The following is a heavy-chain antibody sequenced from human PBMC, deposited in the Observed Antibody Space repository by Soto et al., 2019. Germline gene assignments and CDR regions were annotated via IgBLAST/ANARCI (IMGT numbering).Heavy chain of an antibody. Sequence: QVQLQESGPGLVKPSQTLSLTCAVSGGSISSGGAYYWSWIRQSPGKGLEWIAYIHYSGSTYYNSSLKSRVTLSVDTVKNQFSLRVSSVTAADTAVYYCARSPRGLGNFDYWGQGTLVTVSS. V-gene: IGHV4-30-4*01. D-gene: IGHD3-10*01. CDR1: GGSISSGGAYY. CDR2: IHYSGST. J-gene: IGHJ4*02. CDR3: ARSPRGLGNFDY.